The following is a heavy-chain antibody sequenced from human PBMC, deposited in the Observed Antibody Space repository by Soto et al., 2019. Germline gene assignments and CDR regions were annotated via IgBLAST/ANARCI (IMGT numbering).Heavy chain of an antibody. CDR1: GGSISSYY. D-gene: IGHD3-22*01. J-gene: IGHJ4*02. Sequence: SDTLSLTCTVSGGSISSYYWSWIRQPPGRGLEWIGYIYYSGSTNYNPSLKSRVTISVDTSKNQFSLKLSSVTAADTAVYYCARDNGREQYYDSSGYWYYFDYWGQGTLVTVSS. CDR3: ARDNGREQYYDSSGYWYYFDY. V-gene: IGHV4-59*01. CDR2: IYYSGST.